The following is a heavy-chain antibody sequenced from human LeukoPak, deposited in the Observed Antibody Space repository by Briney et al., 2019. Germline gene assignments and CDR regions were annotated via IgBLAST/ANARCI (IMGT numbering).Heavy chain of an antibody. CDR1: GYTFTGYY. J-gene: IGHJ4*02. V-gene: IGHV1-2*02. CDR2: INPNSGGT. Sequence: ASVKXSCKASGYTFTGYYMHWVRQAPGQGLEWMGWINPNSGGTNYAQKFQGRVTVTRDTSFTTAYMELSRLTSDDTAVYFCAGSGGYDFWSPLDYWGQGTLVTVSS. CDR3: AGSGGYDFWSPLDY. D-gene: IGHD3-3*01.